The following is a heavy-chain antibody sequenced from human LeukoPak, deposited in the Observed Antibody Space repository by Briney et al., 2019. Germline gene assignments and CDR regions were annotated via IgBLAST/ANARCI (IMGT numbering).Heavy chain of an antibody. CDR1: GGSFSGYY. CDR2: INHSGST. J-gene: IGHJ2*01. CDR3: ARHYSSGWYWYFDL. Sequence: SETLSLTCAVYGGSFSGYYWSWIRQPPGKGLEWIGEINHSGSTNYNPSLKSRVTISVDTSKNQFSLKLSPVTAADTAVYYCARHYSSGWYWYFDLWGRGTLVTVSS. D-gene: IGHD6-19*01. V-gene: IGHV4-34*01.